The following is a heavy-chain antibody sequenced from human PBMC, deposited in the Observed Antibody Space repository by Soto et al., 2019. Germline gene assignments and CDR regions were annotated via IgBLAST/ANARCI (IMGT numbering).Heavy chain of an antibody. J-gene: IGHJ3*02. CDR2: ISSSSSYI. V-gene: IGHV3-21*01. Sequence: PGGSLRLSCAASGFTFSSYSMNWVRQAPGKGLEWVSSISSSSSYIYYADSVKGRFTISRDNAKNSLYLQMNSLRAEDTAVYYCARCGGPYDYIWGSYRRGAFDIWGQGTMVTVSS. CDR1: GFTFSSYS. CDR3: ARCGGPYDYIWGSYRRGAFDI. D-gene: IGHD3-16*02.